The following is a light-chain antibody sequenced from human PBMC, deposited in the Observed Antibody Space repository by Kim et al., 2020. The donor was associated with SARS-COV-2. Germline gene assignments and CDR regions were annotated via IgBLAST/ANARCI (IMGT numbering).Light chain of an antibody. CDR2: DNY. CDR3: GTYHSSLTGVV. V-gene: IGLV1-51*01. CDR1: NSNIGNDY. Sequence: QSVLTQPPSVSAAPGQKVTISCSGSNSNIGNDYVSWYQQLPGAAPKLLIYDNYKRPSGIPDRFSGSKSGTSATLGITGLQTGDEADYYCGTYHSSLTGVVFGGGTQLTVL. J-gene: IGLJ2*01.